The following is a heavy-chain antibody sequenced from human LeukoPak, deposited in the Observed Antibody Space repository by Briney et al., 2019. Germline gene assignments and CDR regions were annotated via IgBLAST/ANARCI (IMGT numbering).Heavy chain of an antibody. CDR1: GGSISSTDYY. CDR3: ARGGRKSNYVGY. D-gene: IGHD1-14*01. Sequence: ASETLSLTCTVSGGSISSTDYYWSWIRQPPGKGLEWIGYIYYSGSIYQNPSLKSRVTISVDTSKNQFSLKLNSVTAADTAVYYCARGGRKSNYVGYWGQGTLVTVSS. CDR2: IYYSGSI. J-gene: IGHJ4*02. V-gene: IGHV4-30-4*08.